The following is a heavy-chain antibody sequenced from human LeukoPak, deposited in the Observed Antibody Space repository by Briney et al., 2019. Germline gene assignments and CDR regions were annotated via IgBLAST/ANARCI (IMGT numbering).Heavy chain of an antibody. Sequence: GGSLRLSCAASGFTVSSNYMSWVRQAPGKGLEWVSVIYSGGSTYYADSVKGRFTISRDNSKNTLYLQMNSLRAEDTAVYYCAKLPGIAVAGTSGLIDYWGQGTLVTVSS. D-gene: IGHD6-19*01. J-gene: IGHJ4*02. V-gene: IGHV3-53*05. CDR1: GFTVSSNY. CDR2: IYSGGST. CDR3: AKLPGIAVAGTSGLIDY.